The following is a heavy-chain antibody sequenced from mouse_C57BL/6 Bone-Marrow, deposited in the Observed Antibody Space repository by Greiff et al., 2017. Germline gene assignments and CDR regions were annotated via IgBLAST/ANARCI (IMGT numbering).Heavy chain of an antibody. J-gene: IGHJ2*01. CDR2: IDPENGDT. Sequence: VQLQQSGAELVRPGASVKLSCTASGFNIKDDYMHWVKQRPEQGLEWIGWIDPENGDTEYASKFQGKATITADTSSNTADLQLSSLTSEDTAVYDCTTLGGYYFDYWGQGTTLTVSS. CDR3: TTLGGYYFDY. CDR1: GFNIKDDY. V-gene: IGHV14-4*01. D-gene: IGHD4-1*01.